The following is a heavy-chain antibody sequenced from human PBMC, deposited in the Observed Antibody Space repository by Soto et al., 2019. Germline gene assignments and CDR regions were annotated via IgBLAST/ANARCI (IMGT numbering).Heavy chain of an antibody. CDR2: IIPILGIA. CDR3: ARGRGYSGYDPFDY. J-gene: IGHJ4*02. V-gene: IGHV1-69*02. Sequence: QVQLVQSGAEVKKPGSSVKVSCKASGGTFSSYTISWVRQAPGQGLEWMGRIIPILGIANYAQKFQGRVTITADKYTSTGYMELSSLRAEDTAVYYCARGRGYSGYDPFDYWGQGTLVTVSS. CDR1: GGTFSSYT. D-gene: IGHD5-12*01.